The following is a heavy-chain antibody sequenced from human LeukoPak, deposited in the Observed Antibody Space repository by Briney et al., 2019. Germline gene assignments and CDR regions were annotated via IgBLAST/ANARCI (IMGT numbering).Heavy chain of an antibody. J-gene: IGHJ4*02. Sequence: SETLSLTCAVSGYSISSGYYWGWIRQPPGKGLEWIGSIYHSGSTYYNPSLKSRVTISVDTSKNQFSLKLSSVTAADTAVYYCARVVTMVRGWGQGALVTVSS. CDR3: ARVVTMVRG. CDR1: GYSISSGYY. V-gene: IGHV4-38-2*01. D-gene: IGHD3-10*01. CDR2: IYHSGST.